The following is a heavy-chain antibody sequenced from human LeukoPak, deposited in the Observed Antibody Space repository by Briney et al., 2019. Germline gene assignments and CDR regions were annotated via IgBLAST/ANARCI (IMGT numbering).Heavy chain of an antibody. CDR3: ARQAGATDFDY. Sequence: SETLSLTCTVSGGSISSYYWSWIRQPPGKGLEWIGYIYTSGSTNYNPSLKSRVTISVDTSKNQFSLKLSSVTAADTAVYYCARQAGATDFDYWGQGTLVTVSS. J-gene: IGHJ4*02. D-gene: IGHD1-26*01. CDR2: IYTSGST. V-gene: IGHV4-4*09. CDR1: GGSISSYY.